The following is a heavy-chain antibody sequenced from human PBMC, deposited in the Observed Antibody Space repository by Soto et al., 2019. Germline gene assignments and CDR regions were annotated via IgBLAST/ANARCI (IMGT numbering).Heavy chain of an antibody. CDR3: AKDRDKWLRALLAFDI. CDR1: GFTFSSYA. Sequence: GGSLRLSCAASGFTFSSYAMSWVRQAPGKGLEWVSAISGSGGSTYYADSVKGRFTISRDNSKNTLYLQMNSLRAEDTAVYYCAKDRDKWLRALLAFDIWGQGTMVTVSS. CDR2: ISGSGGST. D-gene: IGHD5-12*01. J-gene: IGHJ3*02. V-gene: IGHV3-23*01.